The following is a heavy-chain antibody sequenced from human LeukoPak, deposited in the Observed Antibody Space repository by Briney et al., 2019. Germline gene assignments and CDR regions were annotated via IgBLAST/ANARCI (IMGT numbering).Heavy chain of an antibody. V-gene: IGHV3-23*01. D-gene: IGHD3-10*01. CDR2: ISTSGSST. J-gene: IGHJ4*02. CDR1: GFTFSSYA. CDR3: AIPGPSYGRFDH. Sequence: PGGSLRLSCAASGFTFSSYAMSWVRQAPVQGLEWVSAISTSGSSTYYADSVKGRFTISRDNSKKTLYLQMNSLRVEDTAVYYCAIPGPSYGRFDHWGQGTLVTVSS.